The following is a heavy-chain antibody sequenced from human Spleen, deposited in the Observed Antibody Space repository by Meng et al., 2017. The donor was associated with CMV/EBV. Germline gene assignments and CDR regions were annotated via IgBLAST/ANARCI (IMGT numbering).Heavy chain of an antibody. Sequence: GESLKISCAASGFTFSSYSMNWVRQAPGKGLEWVSSISSSSYIYYADSVKGRFTISRDNAKNSLYLQMNSLRAEDTAVYYCARDRPRMGYYYYYGMDVWGQGTTVTVSS. J-gene: IGHJ6*02. CDR2: ISSSSYI. V-gene: IGHV3-21*01. CDR1: GFTFSSYS. CDR3: ARDRPRMGYYYYYGMDV. D-gene: IGHD2-8*01.